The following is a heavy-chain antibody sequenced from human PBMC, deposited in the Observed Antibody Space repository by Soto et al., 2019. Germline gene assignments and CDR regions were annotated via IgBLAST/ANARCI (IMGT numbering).Heavy chain of an antibody. D-gene: IGHD6-13*01. Sequence: GGSLRLSCAASGFTFSSYGMHWVRQAPGKGLEWVAVISYDGSNKYYADSVKGRFTISRDNSKNTLYLQMNSLRAEDTAVYYCAKEHGYSSSYFDYWGQGTLVTVSS. V-gene: IGHV3-30*18. J-gene: IGHJ4*02. CDR2: ISYDGSNK. CDR1: GFTFSSYG. CDR3: AKEHGYSSSYFDY.